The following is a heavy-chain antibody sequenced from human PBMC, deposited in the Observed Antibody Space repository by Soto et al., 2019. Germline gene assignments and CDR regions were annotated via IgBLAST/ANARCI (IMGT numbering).Heavy chain of an antibody. D-gene: IGHD1-20*01. V-gene: IGHV4-34*01. CDR2: INHSGST. CDR1: GGSFSGYY. J-gene: IGHJ4*02. Sequence: QVQLQQWGAGLLKPSETLSLTCAVYGGSFSGYYWSWIRQPPGKGLEWIEEINHSGSTNYNPSLKSRVTISVDTSKNQFSLKLSSVTAADTAVYYCATAKYNWNPDYWGQGTLVTVSS. CDR3: ATAKYNWNPDY.